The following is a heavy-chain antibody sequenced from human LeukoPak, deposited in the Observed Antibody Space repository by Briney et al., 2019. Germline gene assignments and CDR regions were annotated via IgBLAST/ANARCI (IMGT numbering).Heavy chain of an antibody. V-gene: IGHV3-23*01. CDR2: ISGSSGST. CDR1: GFTFSTSA. J-gene: IGHJ4*02. D-gene: IGHD5-24*01. Sequence: GGSLRLSCAASGFTFSTSAMNWVRQAPGKGLEWVSGISGSSGSTYYADSVKGRFTISRDNFKNMLILQMTSLRTEDTAVYYCAKSGRDGFYFDYWGQGTLVTASS. CDR3: AKSGRDGFYFDY.